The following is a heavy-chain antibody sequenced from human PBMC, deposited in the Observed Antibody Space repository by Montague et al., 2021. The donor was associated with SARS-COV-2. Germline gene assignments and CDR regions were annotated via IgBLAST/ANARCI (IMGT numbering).Heavy chain of an antibody. CDR2: IYSEVNT. V-gene: IGHV4-59*11. CDR1: SAATAKRY. D-gene: IGHD3-22*01. J-gene: IGHJ4*02. Sequence: SETLSLTCPVSSAATAKRYSGADRKTTRQKPGRHGNIYSEVNTKNNIFLWCRVSMSLDTPQNQFSLRLTSLTAADTAVYYCARSSSSSGARDNWGQGILVTVS. CDR3: ARSSSSSGARDN.